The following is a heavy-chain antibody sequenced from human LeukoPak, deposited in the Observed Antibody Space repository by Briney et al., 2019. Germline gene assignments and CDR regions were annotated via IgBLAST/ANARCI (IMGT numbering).Heavy chain of an antibody. Sequence: PGGSLRLSCAASGFTFSSYAMSWVRQAPGKGLEWVSAITGSGGITYYADSVKSRFTISRDNSKNTLYLQMNTLRAEDTALYYCAGSAYSSSSVGFWGQGTLVTVSS. CDR3: AGSAYSSSSVGF. J-gene: IGHJ4*02. CDR2: ITGSGGIT. CDR1: GFTFSSYA. V-gene: IGHV3-23*01. D-gene: IGHD6-6*01.